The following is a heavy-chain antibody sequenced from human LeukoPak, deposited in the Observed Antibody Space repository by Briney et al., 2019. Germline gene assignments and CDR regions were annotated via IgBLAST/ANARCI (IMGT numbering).Heavy chain of an antibody. CDR3: AHSPPMVRGVIIFGGGWFDP. J-gene: IGHJ5*02. V-gene: IGHV2-5*02. D-gene: IGHD3-10*01. CDR2: IYWDDDK. Sequence: ESGPTLVKPTRTLTLTCTFSGFSLSTSGEGVGWIRQPPEKALEWLALIYWDDDKRYSPSRKRRVTITQEKSKNQVVLTMTNMDPVDTATYYCAHSPPMVRGVIIFGGGWFDPWGQGTLVTVSS. CDR1: GFSLSTSGEG.